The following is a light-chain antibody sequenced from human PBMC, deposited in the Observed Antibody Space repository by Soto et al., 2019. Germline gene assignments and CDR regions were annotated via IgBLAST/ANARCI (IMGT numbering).Light chain of an antibody. V-gene: IGKV3-20*01. Sequence: EIMLTQSRGTLSLSPGETVTLSCRASQSISSNYVAWFQHKPGQAPRLLIYGASSRAPGIPERFSGSGSGTDFSLTINRLEPEDSAVFYCQQYGYPQLTFGGGTKV. CDR1: QSISSNY. J-gene: IGKJ4*01. CDR3: QQYGYPQLT. CDR2: GAS.